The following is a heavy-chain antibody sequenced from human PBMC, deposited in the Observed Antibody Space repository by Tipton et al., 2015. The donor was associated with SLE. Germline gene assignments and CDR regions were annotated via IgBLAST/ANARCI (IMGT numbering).Heavy chain of an antibody. Sequence: TLSLTCAVYGGSFSGYYWSWIRQPPGKGLEWIGEINHSGSTNYNPSLKSRVTISLDTSKNQFSLRLSSVTAADTAVYYCARGLSVYSSSWFYYYYGMDVWGRGTTVTVSS. CDR3: ARGLSVYSSSWFYYYYGMDV. D-gene: IGHD6-13*01. V-gene: IGHV4-34*01. CDR1: GGSFSGYY. CDR2: INHSGST. J-gene: IGHJ6*02.